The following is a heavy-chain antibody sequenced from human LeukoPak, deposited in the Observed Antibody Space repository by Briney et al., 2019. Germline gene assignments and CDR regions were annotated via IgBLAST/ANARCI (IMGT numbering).Heavy chain of an antibody. J-gene: IGHJ3*02. CDR1: GFTFSSYA. Sequence: GGSLRLSCAVSGFTFSSYAMSWVRQAPGKGLEWVAAISGSGGRTYYADFVKGRFTISRDNSKNTLYLQMNSLRAEDTAVYYCARGLLGIWGQGTMVTVSS. D-gene: IGHD3-3*02. CDR3: ARGLLGI. V-gene: IGHV3-23*01. CDR2: ISGSGGRT.